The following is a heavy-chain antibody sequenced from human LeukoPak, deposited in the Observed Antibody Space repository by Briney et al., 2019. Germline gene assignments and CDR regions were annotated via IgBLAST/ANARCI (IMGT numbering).Heavy chain of an antibody. Sequence: GGSLRLSCAASGFTFSSYAMSWVRQAPGKGLEWVSAISGSGGSTYYADSVKGRFTISRDNSKNTLYLQMNSLRAEDTAVYYCARTRGYSYGYIDYWGQGTLVTVSS. V-gene: IGHV3-23*01. D-gene: IGHD5-18*01. CDR1: GFTFSSYA. CDR2: ISGSGGST. J-gene: IGHJ4*02. CDR3: ARTRGYSYGYIDY.